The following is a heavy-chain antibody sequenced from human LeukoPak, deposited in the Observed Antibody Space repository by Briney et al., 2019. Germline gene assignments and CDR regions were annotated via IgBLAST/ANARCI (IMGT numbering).Heavy chain of an antibody. CDR2: VTSDGRTE. V-gene: IGHV3-30*03. J-gene: IGHJ4*02. D-gene: IGHD3-10*01. CDR1: GFIFRNYG. Sequence: GGSLRLSCAASGFIFRNYGFHWVRQAPGRGPEWVAGVTSDGRTEVYVNSVKGRFTLSRDNSKNTVYLQMNWLRSEDTGVYYCARDLGFGAPDDYWDQGTLVTVSS. CDR3: ARDLGFGAPDDY.